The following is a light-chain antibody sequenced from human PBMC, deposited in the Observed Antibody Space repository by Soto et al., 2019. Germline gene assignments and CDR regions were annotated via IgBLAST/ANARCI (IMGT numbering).Light chain of an antibody. CDR1: QSISSH. CDR2: TAS. J-gene: IGKJ4*01. CDR3: QQYDNPLT. V-gene: IGKV1-33*01. Sequence: DIRMTQSPSSLSASVGDTVTITCRASQSISSHLNWYQQKPGKAPNLLMYTASNLQSGVPSRFSGSGSGTDFTFTISGLQPEDIATYYCQQYDNPLTFGGGTKVDIK.